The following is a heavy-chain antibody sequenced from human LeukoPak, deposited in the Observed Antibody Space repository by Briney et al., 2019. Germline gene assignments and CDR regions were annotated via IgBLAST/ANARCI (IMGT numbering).Heavy chain of an antibody. CDR2: INPNSGGT. J-gene: IGHJ5*02. D-gene: IGHD6-13*01. V-gene: IGHV1-2*04. CDR1: GGTFSSYA. Sequence: ASVKVSCKASGGTFSSYAISWVRQAPGQGLEWMGWINPNSGGTNYAQKFQGWVTMTRDTSISTAYMELSRLRSDDTAVYYCAREKYSSSWYGGNWFDPWGQGTLVTVSS. CDR3: AREKYSSSWYGGNWFDP.